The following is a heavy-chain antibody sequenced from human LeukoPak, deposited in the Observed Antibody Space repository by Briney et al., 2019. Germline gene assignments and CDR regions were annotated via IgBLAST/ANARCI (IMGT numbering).Heavy chain of an antibody. CDR3: ASTFYGDSPPY. J-gene: IGHJ4*02. Sequence: GGSLRLSCAASGFTVSRYFMTWVRQAPGKGLEWVSVIYSGGSTYYADSVKGRFTISRDNSKNTLYLQMNSLRAEDTAVYYCASTFYGDSPPYWGQGTLVTVSS. D-gene: IGHD4-17*01. CDR1: GFTVSRYF. V-gene: IGHV3-66*01. CDR2: IYSGGST.